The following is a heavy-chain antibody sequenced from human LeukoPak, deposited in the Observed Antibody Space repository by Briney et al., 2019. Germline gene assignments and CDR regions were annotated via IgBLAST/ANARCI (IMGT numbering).Heavy chain of an antibody. Sequence: ASVKVSCKASGYTFTSYYMHWVRQAPGQGLEWMGIINPSGGSTNYAQKFQGRVTMTRDTSTSTVYMELSSLRSEDTAVYYCARDLEESRTSCYLDYWGQGTLVTVSS. J-gene: IGHJ4*02. CDR3: ARDLEESRTSCYLDY. CDR2: INPSGGST. D-gene: IGHD2-2*01. CDR1: GYTFTSYY. V-gene: IGHV1-46*01.